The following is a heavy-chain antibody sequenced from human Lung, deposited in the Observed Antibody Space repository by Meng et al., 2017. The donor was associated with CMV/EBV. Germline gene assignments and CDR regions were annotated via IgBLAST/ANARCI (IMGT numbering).Heavy chain of an antibody. CDR2: IDHNGSP. V-gene: IGHV4-34*01. CDR3: TRGPMRSWFDP. J-gene: IGHJ5*02. CDR1: GGSFSNYY. Sequence: SXTLSLTCAVYGGSFSNYYWTWIRQSPGKGLTWIGGIDHNGSPNYSPSLKSRVTMSVDTSNNHFSLKLTSVTAADSGVYYCTRGPMRSWFDPWGQGTLVTVSS.